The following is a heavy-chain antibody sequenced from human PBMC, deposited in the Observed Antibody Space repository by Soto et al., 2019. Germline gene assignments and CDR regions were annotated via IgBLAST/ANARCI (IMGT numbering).Heavy chain of an antibody. J-gene: IGHJ4*02. CDR1: GGSISSYY. CDR2: IYYSGST. CDR3: ARQDVKHAPFDY. Sequence: SETLSLTCTVSGGSISSYYWSWIRQPPGKGLEWIGYIYYSGSTNYNPSLKSRVTKTVDTSTNQFSLKLSSVTAADTAVYYCARQDVKHAPFDYWGQGTLVTVSS. D-gene: IGHD3-10*02. V-gene: IGHV4-59*08.